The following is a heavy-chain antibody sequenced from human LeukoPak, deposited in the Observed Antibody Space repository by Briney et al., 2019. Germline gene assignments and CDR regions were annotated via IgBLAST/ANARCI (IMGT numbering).Heavy chain of an antibody. D-gene: IGHD6-13*01. CDR3: ARRRVGSWYERPFDY. V-gene: IGHV4-34*01. J-gene: IGHJ4*02. CDR1: GGSFSGYY. Sequence: SETLSLTCAVYGGSFSGYYWSWIRQPPGKGLEWIGEINHSGSINYNPSLTSRVTISVDTSKNQFSLKLSSVTAADTAVYYCARRRVGSWYERPFDYWGQGTLVTVSS. CDR2: INHSGSI.